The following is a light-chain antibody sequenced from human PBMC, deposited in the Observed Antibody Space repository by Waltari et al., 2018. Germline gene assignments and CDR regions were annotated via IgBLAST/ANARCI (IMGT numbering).Light chain of an antibody. J-gene: IGLJ2*01. Sequence: QSALTQPASVSGSPGQSITISCTGTSSDVGGYNYVSWYQQHPGKAPKLMIYDVSKRPSGLSNHFSGYKSGNTASLSISALQAEDEADYHCSSYTSSSTPVVFGGGTKLTVL. CDR3: SSYTSSSTPVV. V-gene: IGLV2-14*01. CDR1: SSDVGGYNY. CDR2: DVS.